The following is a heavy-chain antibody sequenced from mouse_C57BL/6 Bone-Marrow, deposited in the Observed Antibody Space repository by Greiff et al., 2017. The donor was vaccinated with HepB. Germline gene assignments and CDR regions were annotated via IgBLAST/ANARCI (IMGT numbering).Heavy chain of an antibody. V-gene: IGHV5-6*01. CDR3: ARLHYYGSSFDY. J-gene: IGHJ2*01. Sequence: EVQRVESGGDLVKPGGSLKLSCAASGFTFSSYGMSWVRQTPDKRLEWVATISSGGSYTYYPDSVKGRFTISRDNAKNTLYLQMSSLKSEDTAMYYCARLHYYGSSFDYWGQGTTLTVSS. D-gene: IGHD1-1*01. CDR2: ISSGGSYT. CDR1: GFTFSSYG.